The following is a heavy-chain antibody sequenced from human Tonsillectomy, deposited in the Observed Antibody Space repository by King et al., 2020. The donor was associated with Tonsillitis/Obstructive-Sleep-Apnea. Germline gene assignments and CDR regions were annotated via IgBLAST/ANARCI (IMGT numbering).Heavy chain of an antibody. Sequence: VQLVESGGGLVQPGRSLRLSCAASGFTFDDYAMHWVRQAPGKGLEWVSGISWNSGSIGYADSVKGRFTISRDNAKNSLYLQMNSLRAEDTALYYCAKVQVNDFGCGYRNYYYYLVVWGTGTTVTVSS. CDR1: GFTFDDYA. V-gene: IGHV3-9*01. J-gene: IGHJ6*03. CDR3: AKVQVNDFGCGYRNYYYYLVV. CDR2: ISWNSGSI. D-gene: IGHD3-3*01.